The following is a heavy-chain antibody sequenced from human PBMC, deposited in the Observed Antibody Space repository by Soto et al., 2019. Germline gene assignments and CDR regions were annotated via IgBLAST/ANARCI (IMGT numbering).Heavy chain of an antibody. D-gene: IGHD2-2*01. CDR3: ARYCSSTSCHSYYGMDV. CDR1: GGTFSSYA. J-gene: IGHJ6*02. CDR2: IIPIFGTA. V-gene: IGHV1-69*13. Sequence: SVKVSCKASGGTFSSYAISWVRQAPGQGLEWMGGIIPIFGTANYAQKFQGRVTITADESTSTAYMELSSLRSEDTAVYYCARYCSSTSCHSYYGMDVWGQGTTVTVSS.